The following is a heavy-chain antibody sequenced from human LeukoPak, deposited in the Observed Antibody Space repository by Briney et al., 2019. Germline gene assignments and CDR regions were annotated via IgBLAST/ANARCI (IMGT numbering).Heavy chain of an antibody. Sequence: GGSLRLSFAASGFTFSSYSKQLVRPTPGKGLGWVGVMSNSGENTFYGEAVKGRFTISRDNSQNTLYLQMNSLRPEDTAVYYCAKGGASVTRYVDYWGQGTLVTVSS. J-gene: IGHJ4*02. D-gene: IGHD4-17*01. CDR3: AKGGASVTRYVDY. CDR1: GFTFSSYS. CDR2: MSNSGENT. V-gene: IGHV3-30*18.